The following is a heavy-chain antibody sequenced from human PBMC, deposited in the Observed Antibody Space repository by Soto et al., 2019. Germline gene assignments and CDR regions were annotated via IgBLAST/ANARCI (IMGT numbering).Heavy chain of an antibody. CDR2: ISYDGSNK. CDR1: GFTFSSYG. J-gene: IGHJ6*03. V-gene: IGHV3-30*03. CDR3: AILRVGARGYDYIWGSYVGRPYYYKDV. Sequence: GGSLRLSCAASGFTFSSYGMHWVRQAPGKGLEWVAVISYDGSNKYYADSVKGRFTISRDNSKNTLYLQMNSLRAEDTAVYYCAILRVGARGYDYIWGSYVGRPYYYKDVWGKGTTVTVSS. D-gene: IGHD3-16*01.